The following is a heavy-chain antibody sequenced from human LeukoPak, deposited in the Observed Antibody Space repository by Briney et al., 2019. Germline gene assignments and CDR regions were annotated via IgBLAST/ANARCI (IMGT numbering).Heavy chain of an antibody. CDR2: ISYDGSNK. V-gene: IGHV3-30*03. D-gene: IGHD5-18*01. Sequence: GGSLRLSCAASGFTFSSYGMHWVRQAPGKGLEWVAVISYDGSNKYYADSVKGRFTISRDNSKNSLYLQMNSLRAEDTAVYYCARREAWIQLWLGGLDLWGRGTLVTVSS. J-gene: IGHJ2*01. CDR1: GFTFSSYG. CDR3: ARREAWIQLWLGGLDL.